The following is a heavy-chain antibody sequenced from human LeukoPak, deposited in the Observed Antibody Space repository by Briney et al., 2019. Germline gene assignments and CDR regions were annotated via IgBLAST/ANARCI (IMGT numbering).Heavy chain of an antibody. CDR2: INPNSGGT. CDR3: ARGITMLLVARPPEFDY. J-gene: IGHJ4*02. V-gene: IGHV1-2*02. CDR1: GYTFTGYY. D-gene: IGHD3-22*01. Sequence: ASVKVSCKASGYTFTGYYMHWVRQAPGQGLEWMGWINPNSGGTNYAQKFQGRVTMTRDTSISTAYMELSRLRSDDTAVYSCARGITMLLVARPPEFDYWGQGTLVTVSS.